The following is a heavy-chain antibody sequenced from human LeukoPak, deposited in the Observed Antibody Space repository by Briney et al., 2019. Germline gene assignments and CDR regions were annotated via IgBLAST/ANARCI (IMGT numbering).Heavy chain of an antibody. D-gene: IGHD3-10*01. CDR2: NNPSGGST. CDR3: ARDHHYGSGSYFNWFDP. CDR1: GYTFTSYY. Sequence: EASVKVSCKASGYTFTSYYMHWVRQAPGQGLEWMGINNPSGGSTKYAQKFQGRVTMTRDTSTSTIYMYLSSLRSEDTAVYYCARDHHYGSGSYFNWFDPWGQGTLVTVSS. J-gene: IGHJ5*02. V-gene: IGHV1-46*01.